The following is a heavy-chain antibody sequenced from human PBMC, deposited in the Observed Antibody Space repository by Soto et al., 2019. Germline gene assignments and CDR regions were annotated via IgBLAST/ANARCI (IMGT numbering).Heavy chain of an antibody. J-gene: IGHJ4*02. Sequence: VASVKVSCKASGYTFTSYYMHWVRQAPGQGLEWMGIINPSGGSTSYAQKFQGRVTMTRDTSTSTVYMELSSLRSEDTAVYYCARATEFEYSRTYYFDYWGQGTLVTVSS. CDR3: ARATEFEYSRTYYFDY. V-gene: IGHV1-46*01. CDR1: GYTFTSYY. CDR2: INPSGGST. D-gene: IGHD6-6*01.